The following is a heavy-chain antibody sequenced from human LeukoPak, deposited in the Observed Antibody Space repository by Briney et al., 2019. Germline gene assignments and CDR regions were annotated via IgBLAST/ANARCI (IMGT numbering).Heavy chain of an antibody. J-gene: IGHJ5*02. CDR2: INHSGST. V-gene: IGHV4-34*01. D-gene: IGHD2/OR15-2a*01. Sequence: SETLSLTCAVYGGSFSGYYWSWIRQPPGKGLEWIGEINHSGSTNYNPSLKSRVTISVDTSKNQFSLKLSSVTAADTAVYYCARESLYDNWFDPWGQGTLVTVSS. CDR1: GGSFSGYY. CDR3: ARESLYDNWFDP.